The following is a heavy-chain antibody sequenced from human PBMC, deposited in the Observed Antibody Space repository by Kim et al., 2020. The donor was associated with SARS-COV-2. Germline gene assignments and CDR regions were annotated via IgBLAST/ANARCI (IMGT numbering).Heavy chain of an antibody. CDR2: RGRP. D-gene: IGHD4-4*01. V-gene: IGHV4-59*01. CDR3: ARSVTHDY. J-gene: IGHJ4*02. Sequence: RGRPNHNPALKSRITISVDTSKNQVSLKLSSVTAADTAVYYCARSVTHDYWGQGTLVTVSS.